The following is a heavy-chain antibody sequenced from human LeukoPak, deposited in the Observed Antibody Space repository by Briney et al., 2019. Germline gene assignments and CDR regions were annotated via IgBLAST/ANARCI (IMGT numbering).Heavy chain of an antibody. J-gene: IGHJ6*02. D-gene: IGHD6-19*01. V-gene: IGHV3-72*01. CDR3: VRGPSGSGAAGSPTYYFPMDV. CDR1: GFTFSDHY. CDR2: SRNKLNGYTT. Sequence: GSLRLSCVVSGFTFSDHYMEWVRQAPGKGLEWVGRSRNKLNGYTTRYAASVEGRFTVSRDDSKKSLYLQMNSLTTEDTAVYYCVRGPSGSGAAGSPTYYFPMDVWGQGTTVTVSS.